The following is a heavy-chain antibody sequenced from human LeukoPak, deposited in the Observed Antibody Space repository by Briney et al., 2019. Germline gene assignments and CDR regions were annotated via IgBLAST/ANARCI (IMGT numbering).Heavy chain of an antibody. V-gene: IGHV3-48*03. Sequence: QPGGSLRLSCAASGFTFSSYEMNWVRQAPGKGLEWVSYIGSSGRSIYYADSVKGRFTISRDNAKNSLYLQMNSLRAEDTAVYYCARLYSSSSGKAFDIWGQGTTVTVSS. J-gene: IGHJ3*02. CDR1: GFTFSSYE. CDR3: ARLYSSSSGKAFDI. D-gene: IGHD6-6*01. CDR2: IGSSGRSI.